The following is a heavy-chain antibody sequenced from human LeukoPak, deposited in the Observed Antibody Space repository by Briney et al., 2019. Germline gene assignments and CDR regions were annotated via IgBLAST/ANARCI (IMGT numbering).Heavy chain of an antibody. CDR3: ARGPTTVTRAFDY. J-gene: IGHJ4*02. V-gene: IGHV4-4*07. CDR1: GGSFSIYY. CDR2: IYTSGST. D-gene: IGHD4-17*01. Sequence: SETLSLTSTVSGGSFSIYYWSWIRQPAGKGLEYIGRIYTSGSTNYNPSLKSRVTMSVDTSNNQFSLKLSSVTAADTAVYYCARGPTTVTRAFDYWGQGTLVTVSS.